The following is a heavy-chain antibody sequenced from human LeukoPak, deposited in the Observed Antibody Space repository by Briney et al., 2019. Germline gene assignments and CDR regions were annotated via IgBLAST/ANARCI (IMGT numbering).Heavy chain of an antibody. CDR2: IRSKTNSYAT. CDR1: GFTFSGSA. CDR3: TRGYSSSWSFDP. J-gene: IGHJ5*02. D-gene: IGHD6-13*01. Sequence: GGSLRLSCAASGFTFSGSAMHWVRQASGKGLEWVGRIRSKTNSYATSYAASVKGRFALSRDDSKNTAYLQMNSLKTEDTAVYYCTRGYSSSWSFDPWGQGTLVTVSS. V-gene: IGHV3-73*01.